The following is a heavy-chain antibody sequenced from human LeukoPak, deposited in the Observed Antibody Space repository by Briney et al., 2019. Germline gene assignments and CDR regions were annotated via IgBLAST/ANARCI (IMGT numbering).Heavy chain of an antibody. CDR1: GYGLTNNW. J-gene: IGHJ3*02. D-gene: IGHD2-2*03. CDR3: ASGQYGSPFDAFDI. CDR2: IYPGDSDT. V-gene: IGHV5-51*01. Sequence: GESLKISCQVSGYGLTNNWIGWVRQMPGKGLEWMGIIYPGDSDTRYSPSFQGQVTISADKSISTAYLQWSSLKASDTAMYYCASGQYGSPFDAFDIWGQGTMVTVSS.